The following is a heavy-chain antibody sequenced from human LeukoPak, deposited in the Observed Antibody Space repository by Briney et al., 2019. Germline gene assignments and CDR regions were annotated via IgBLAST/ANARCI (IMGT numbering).Heavy chain of an antibody. V-gene: IGHV3-74*01. CDR1: GITVSKYW. CDR2: IHSDGSTT. J-gene: IGHJ6*02. CDR3: TRDANHYGGMDV. Sequence: PGGSLRLSCAVSGITVSKYWMHWVRQVPGKGLVWVSRIHSDGSTTEYADSVKSRFTITSDSAKNTLYLEMNSLRVEDTAVYYCTRDANHYGGMDVWGQGTTVTVSS.